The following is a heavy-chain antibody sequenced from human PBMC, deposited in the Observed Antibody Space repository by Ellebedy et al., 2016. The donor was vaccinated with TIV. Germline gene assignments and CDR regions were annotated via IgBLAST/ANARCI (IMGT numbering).Heavy chain of an antibody. CDR2: IIPIFGTA. CDR1: GGTFSSYA. V-gene: IGHV1-69*06. D-gene: IGHD2-2*01. Sequence: SVKVSXXASGGTFSSYAISWVRQAPGQGLEWMGGIIPIFGTANYAQKFQGRVTITADKPTSTAYMELSSLRSEDTAVYYCARGLLDIVVVPAAKSYYYGMDVWGQGTTVTVSS. CDR3: ARGLLDIVVVPAAKSYYYGMDV. J-gene: IGHJ6*02.